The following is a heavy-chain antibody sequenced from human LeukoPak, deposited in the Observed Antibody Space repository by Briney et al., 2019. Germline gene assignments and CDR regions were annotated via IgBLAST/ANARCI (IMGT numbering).Heavy chain of an antibody. J-gene: IGHJ6*03. CDR2: INHSGST. CDR3: AREGLYGGNSAYYYYYMDV. Sequence: SETLSLTCTVSGGSISSGSYYWSWIRQPPGKGLEWIGEINHSGSTNYNPSLKSRVTISVDTSKNQFSLKLSSVTAADTAVYYCAREGLYGGNSAYYYYYMDVWGKGTTVTVSS. D-gene: IGHD4-23*01. V-gene: IGHV4-39*07. CDR1: GGSISSGSYY.